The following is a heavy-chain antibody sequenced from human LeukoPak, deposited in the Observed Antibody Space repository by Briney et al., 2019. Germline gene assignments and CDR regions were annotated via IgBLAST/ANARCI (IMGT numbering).Heavy chain of an antibody. CDR2: ISDDGSNK. CDR3: AREGYCSSTSCDAHYYGMDV. D-gene: IGHD2-2*01. CDR1: GFTFSSYA. J-gene: IGHJ6*02. V-gene: IGHV3-30-3*01. Sequence: VGSLRLSCEASGFTFSSYAMHWVRQAPGQGLEWVGVISDDGSNKYYAHYVKGRFTISRDNSKNTLYLQMNSLRADDTAVYYCAREGYCSSTSCDAHYYGMDVWGQGTTVTVSS.